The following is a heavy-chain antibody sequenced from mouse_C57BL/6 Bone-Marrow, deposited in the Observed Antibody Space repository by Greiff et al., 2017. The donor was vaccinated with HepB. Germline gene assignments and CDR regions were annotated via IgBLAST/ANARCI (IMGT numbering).Heavy chain of an antibody. CDR1: GYTFTSYW. Sequence: QVQLQQPGAELVKPGASVKMSCNASGYTFTSYWITWVKQRPGQGLEWIGDIYPGSGSTNYNEKFKSKATLTVDTSSSTAYMQLSSLTSEDSAVYYCARGRVITTVVAHWYFDVWGTGTTVTVSS. J-gene: IGHJ1*03. CDR2: IYPGSGST. D-gene: IGHD1-1*01. V-gene: IGHV1-55*01. CDR3: ARGRVITTVVAHWYFDV.